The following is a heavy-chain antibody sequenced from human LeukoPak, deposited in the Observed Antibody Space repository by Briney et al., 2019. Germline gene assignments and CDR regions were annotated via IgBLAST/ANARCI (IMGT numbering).Heavy chain of an antibody. J-gene: IGHJ6*04. CDR3: ARSQYGYGRNYYYGMDV. Sequence: GASVKVSFKSSGYTFTSYAMHWVRQAPGHRLEWMGWINAGNGNTKYSQKFQGRVTITRDTSASTAYMELSSLRSEDTGVYYCARSQYGYGRNYYYGMDVWGKGTTVTVSS. D-gene: IGHD5-12*01. V-gene: IGHV1-3*01. CDR1: GYTFTSYA. CDR2: INAGNGNT.